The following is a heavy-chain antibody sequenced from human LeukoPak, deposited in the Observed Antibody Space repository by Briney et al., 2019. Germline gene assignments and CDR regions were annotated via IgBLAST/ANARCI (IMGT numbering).Heavy chain of an antibody. D-gene: IGHD3-10*01. Sequence: GGSLRLSCAASGFTFSSYAMSWVRQAPGKGLEWVSAISGSGGSTYYADSVKGRFTISRDNSKNTLYLQMNSLRAEDTAVYYCAKDGRSGSSWSGELLYNDYWGQGTLVTVSS. V-gene: IGHV3-23*01. CDR1: GFTFSSYA. J-gene: IGHJ4*02. CDR2: ISGSGGST. CDR3: AKDGRSGSSWSGELLYNDY.